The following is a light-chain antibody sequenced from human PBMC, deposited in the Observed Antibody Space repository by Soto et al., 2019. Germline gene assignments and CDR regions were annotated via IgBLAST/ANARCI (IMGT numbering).Light chain of an antibody. CDR1: QTVTTSQ. V-gene: IGKV3-20*01. CDR3: QQYDSSSIT. J-gene: IGKJ5*01. CDR2: GSS. Sequence: VVLTHSPGTLSLSPGERATLCCRASQTVTTSQLTWFQQKPGQAPRLLIYGSSSRATDIPDRFSGSGSGTDFTLTISRLEPEDFAVYYCQQYDSSSITFGQGTRLEIK.